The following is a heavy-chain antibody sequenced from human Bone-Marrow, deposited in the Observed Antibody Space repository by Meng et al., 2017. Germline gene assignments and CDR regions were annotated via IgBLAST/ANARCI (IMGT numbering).Heavy chain of an antibody. CDR2: INPSGGST. CDR3: ARDPASTMVRDRDAFDI. V-gene: IGHV1-46*01. CDR1: GYTFTSYY. J-gene: IGHJ3*02. Sequence: ASVKVSCKASGYTFTSYYMHWVRQAPGQGLEWMGIINPSGGSTSYAQKFQGRVTMTRDTSTSTVYMELSSLRSEDTAVYYCARDPASTMVRDRDAFDIWGQGTRVTVSS. D-gene: IGHD3-10*01.